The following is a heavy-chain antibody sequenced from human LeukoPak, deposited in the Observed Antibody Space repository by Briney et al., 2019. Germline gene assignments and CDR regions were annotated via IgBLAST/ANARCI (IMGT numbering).Heavy chain of an antibody. CDR1: GFTFSSYG. V-gene: IGHV3-30*18. J-gene: IGHJ1*01. CDR3: ANSYYYDSSGYSGATEYFQH. Sequence: GGSLRLSCAASGFTFSSYGMHWVRQAPGKGLEWVAVISYDGSNKYYADSVKGRFTISRDNSKNTLYLQMNSLRAEDTAVYYCANSYYYDSSGYSGATEYFQHWGQGTLVTVSS. D-gene: IGHD3-22*01. CDR2: ISYDGSNK.